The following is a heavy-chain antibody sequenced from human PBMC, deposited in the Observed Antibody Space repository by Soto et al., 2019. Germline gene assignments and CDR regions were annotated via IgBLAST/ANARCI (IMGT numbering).Heavy chain of an antibody. CDR3: TRRFCTGGTCYAGNY. CDR1: GFTFSDHY. CDR2: IRNRANSYTT. J-gene: IGHJ4*02. V-gene: IGHV3-72*01. Sequence: EVQLVESGGGLVQPGGSLRLSCAASGFTFSDHYMDWVRQAPGKGLEWVGRIRNRANSYTTEYAASVKGRFTISRDDSTNSLSLQMNSLKTEDTAVYYCTRRFCTGGTCYAGNYWGQGILVTVSS. D-gene: IGHD2-15*01.